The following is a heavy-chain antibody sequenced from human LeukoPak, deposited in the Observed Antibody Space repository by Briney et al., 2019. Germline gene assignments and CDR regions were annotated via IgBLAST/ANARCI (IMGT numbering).Heavy chain of an antibody. CDR3: TRDHYYDSSGYTFRH. CDR2: IYYSGST. CDR1: GGSISSYY. Sequence: PSETLSLTCTVSGGSISSYYRSWIRQPPGKGLEWIGYIYYSGSTNYNPSLKSRVTISVDTSKNQFTLKLSSVTAADTAVYYCTRDHYYDSSGYTFRHWGQGTLVTVSS. D-gene: IGHD3-22*01. J-gene: IGHJ1*01. V-gene: IGHV4-59*01.